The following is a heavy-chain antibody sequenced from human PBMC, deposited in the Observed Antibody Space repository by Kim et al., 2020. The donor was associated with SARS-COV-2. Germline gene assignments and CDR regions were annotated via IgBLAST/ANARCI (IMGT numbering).Heavy chain of an antibody. D-gene: IGHD3-16*01. CDR2: ISYERSKK. CDR1: GFNFNNYG. Sequence: GGSLRLSCAASGFNFNNYGMHWVRQAPGKGLEWVALISYERSKKYYADSLKGRFTISRDNPKNTLYLQMDSLRAEDTAVYFCAKDKSSFMITFGGESGGTDVWGRGTTVTVSS. V-gene: IGHV3-30*18. CDR3: AKDKSSFMITFGGESGGTDV. J-gene: IGHJ6*01.